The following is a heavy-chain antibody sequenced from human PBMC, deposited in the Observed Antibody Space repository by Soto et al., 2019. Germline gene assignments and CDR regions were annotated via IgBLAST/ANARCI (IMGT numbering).Heavy chain of an antibody. CDR2: ISYDGSNK. V-gene: IGHV3-30-3*01. D-gene: IGHD6-13*01. CDR3: ARDDVSHRPTKAAATVRGYYGMDV. CDR1: GFTFSSYA. Sequence: QVQLVESGGGVVQPGRSLRLSCAASGFTFSSYAMHWVRQAPGKGLEWVAVISYDGSNKYYADSVKGRFTISRDNSKNTLYLQMNSLRAEDTAVYYCARDDVSHRPTKAAATVRGYYGMDVWGQGTTVTVSS. J-gene: IGHJ6*02.